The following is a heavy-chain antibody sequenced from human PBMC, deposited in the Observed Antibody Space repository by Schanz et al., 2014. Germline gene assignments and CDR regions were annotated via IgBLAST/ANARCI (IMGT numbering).Heavy chain of an antibody. CDR3: AKDDTQVNGMDV. V-gene: IGHV3-23*04. J-gene: IGHJ6*02. CDR2: ISGSGRDT. CDR1: GFTFSSYW. Sequence: EVQLVESGGELVQPGGSLRLSCAASGFTFSSYWMHWVRQVPGKGPEWFSAISGSGRDTYYASSVKGRFTISRDNSKNTLHLQMNSLRVEDTAVYYCAKDDTQVNGMDVWGQGTTVTVSS.